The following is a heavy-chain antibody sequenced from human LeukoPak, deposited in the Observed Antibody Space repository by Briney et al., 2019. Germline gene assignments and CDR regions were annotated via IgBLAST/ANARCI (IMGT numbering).Heavy chain of an antibody. CDR3: ARDRNYDFWSGYYTGPAGVGY. CDR1: GYTFTGYY. CDR2: INSNSGGT. J-gene: IGHJ4*02. D-gene: IGHD3-3*01. Sequence: ASVKVSCKASGYTFTGYYMHWVRQAPGQGLEWMGWINSNSGGTNYAQKFQGRVTMTRDTSISTAYMELSRLRSDDTAVYYCARDRNYDFWSGYYTGPAGVGYWGQGTLVTVSS. V-gene: IGHV1-2*02.